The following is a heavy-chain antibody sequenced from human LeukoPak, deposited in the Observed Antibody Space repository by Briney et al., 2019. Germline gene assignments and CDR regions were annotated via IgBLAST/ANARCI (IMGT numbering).Heavy chain of an antibody. CDR2: IGPNGGAI. CDR3: ARGLFVAGSFFDS. V-gene: IGHV3-11*04. J-gene: IGHJ4*02. D-gene: IGHD1-26*01. Sequence: PGGALRLSCAASGFTFRDYYMAWIRQAPGEGVEWLSSIGPNGGAIYYADSVKGRFTISRDNAKSSLYLQMTSLKAGDTAVYYCARGLFVAGSFFDSWGQGTLVTVSS. CDR1: GFTFRDYY.